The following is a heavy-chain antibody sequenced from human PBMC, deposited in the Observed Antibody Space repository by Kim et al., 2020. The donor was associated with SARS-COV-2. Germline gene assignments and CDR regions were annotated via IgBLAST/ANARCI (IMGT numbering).Heavy chain of an antibody. D-gene: IGHD6-13*01. CDR2: ISSSSSYI. CDR3: ASANLVPSYWYFDL. J-gene: IGHJ2*01. CDR1: GFTFSSYS. V-gene: IGHV3-21*04. Sequence: GGSLRLSCAASGFTFSSYSMNWVRQAPGKGLEWVSSISSSSSYIYYADSVKGRFTISRDNAKNSLYLQMNSLRAEDTAVYYCASANLVPSYWYFDLWGRGTLVTVSS.